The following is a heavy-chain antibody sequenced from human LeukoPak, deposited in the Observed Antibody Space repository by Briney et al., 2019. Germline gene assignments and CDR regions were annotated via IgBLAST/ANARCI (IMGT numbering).Heavy chain of an antibody. CDR3: AKDLRDYGDYGANFDY. CDR1: GFTFSNYG. D-gene: IGHD4-17*01. J-gene: IGHJ4*02. V-gene: IGHV3-30*18. CDR2: ISFDGSHQ. Sequence: GGPLRLSCGASGFTFSNYGMHWVRQAPGKGLEWVAFISFDGSHQYYADSVKGRFTIYRDNSKNTLYLQMNSLRAEDTAVYYCAKDLRDYGDYGANFDYWGQGTLVTGSS.